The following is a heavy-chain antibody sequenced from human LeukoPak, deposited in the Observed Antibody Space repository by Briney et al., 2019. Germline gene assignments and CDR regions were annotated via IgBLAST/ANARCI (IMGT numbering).Heavy chain of an antibody. J-gene: IGHJ4*02. CDR1: GFTVSSYS. CDR3: VRDHDWSFDL. V-gene: IGHV3-48*02. CDR2: INSDTNIT. D-gene: IGHD1-1*01. Sequence: GGSLRLSCAASGFTVSSYSMNWVRQAPGKGLEWVSHINSDTNITPYTASVSGRFTISRDNANNSLYLHVNSLRDEDTAVYYCVRDHDWSFDLWGQGALVTVSS.